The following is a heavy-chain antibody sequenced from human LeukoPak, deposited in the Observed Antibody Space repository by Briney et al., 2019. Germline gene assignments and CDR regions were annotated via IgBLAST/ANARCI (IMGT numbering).Heavy chain of an antibody. CDR3: AKYVYFSLDF. Sequence: PSQTLSLTCTVAGGSISNHFWSWIRQPPGKGLEWIGYIYYTGSTRYNPSLASPVTISVDTSKNHFSLKLTSVTAADTAVYYCAKYVYFSLDFWGQGSLVTVSS. D-gene: IGHD1-14*01. J-gene: IGHJ4*02. CDR1: GGSISNHF. V-gene: IGHV4-59*11. CDR2: IYYTGST.